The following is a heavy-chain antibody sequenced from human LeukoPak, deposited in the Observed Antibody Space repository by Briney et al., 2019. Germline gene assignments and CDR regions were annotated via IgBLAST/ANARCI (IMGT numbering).Heavy chain of an antibody. V-gene: IGHV3-15*01. CDR1: GFTFSNAW. D-gene: IGHD6-13*01. J-gene: IGHJ6*02. Sequence: GGSLRLSCAASGFTFSNAWMSWVRQAPGKGLEWVGRIKSKTDGGTTDYAAPVKGRFTISRDDSKNTLYLQMNSLKTEDTAVYYCTTDPKGSSSWVHSMDVWGQGITVTVSS. CDR3: TTDPKGSSSWVHSMDV. CDR2: IKSKTDGGTT.